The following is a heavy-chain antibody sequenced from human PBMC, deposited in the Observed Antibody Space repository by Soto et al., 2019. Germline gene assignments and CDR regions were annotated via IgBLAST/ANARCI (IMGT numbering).Heavy chain of an antibody. V-gene: IGHV1-69*06. CDR3: ASQTGPTYSYGYPYFDY. J-gene: IGHJ4*02. CDR1: GGTFSSYA. D-gene: IGHD5-18*01. Sequence: GASVKVSCKASGGTFSSYAISWVRQAPGQGLEWMGGIIPIFGTANYAQKFQGRVTITADKSTSTAYMELSSLRSEDTAVYYCASQTGPTYSYGYPYFDYWGQGTLVTVSS. CDR2: IIPIFGTA.